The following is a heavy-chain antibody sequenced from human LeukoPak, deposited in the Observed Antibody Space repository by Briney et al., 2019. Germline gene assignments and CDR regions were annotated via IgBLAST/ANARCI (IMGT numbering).Heavy chain of an antibody. Sequence: ASVKVSCKASGYTFTSYYMHWVRQAPGQGLEWMGIINPSGGSTSYAQKFQGRVTMTRDTSTSTVYMELSSLRSEDTAVYYCARVGIAPSTQDYYYYGMDVWGQGTTVTVSS. V-gene: IGHV1-46*01. J-gene: IGHJ6*02. CDR2: INPSGGST. CDR3: ARVGIAPSTQDYYYYGMDV. CDR1: GYTFTSYY. D-gene: IGHD6-13*01.